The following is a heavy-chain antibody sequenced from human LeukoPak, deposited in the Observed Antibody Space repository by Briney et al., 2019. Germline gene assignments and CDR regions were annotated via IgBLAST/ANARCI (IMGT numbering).Heavy chain of an antibody. CDR1: GGSISSYY. CDR3: ARGLRYYDSSGYYRP. J-gene: IGHJ5*02. CDR2: INHSGST. D-gene: IGHD3-22*01. Sequence: PSETLSLTCTVSGGSISSYYWSWIRQPPGKGLEWIGEINHSGSTNYNPSLKSRVTISVDTSKNQFSLKLSSVTAADTAVYYCARGLRYYDSSGYYRPWGQGTLVTVSS. V-gene: IGHV4-34*01.